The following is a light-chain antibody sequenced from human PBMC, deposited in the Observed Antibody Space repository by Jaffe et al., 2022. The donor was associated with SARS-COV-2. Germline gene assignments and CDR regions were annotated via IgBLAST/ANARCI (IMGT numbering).Light chain of an antibody. J-gene: IGLJ2*01. CDR1: NIETKG. Sequence: SYVLTQPPSVSVAPGQTAKITCGGNNIETKGVHWYQQKPGQAPAVVVYDDVDRPSGIPERFSGSNSGNTATLTIARVEAGDEADYYCQVWDNNGEGVFGGGTRVTVL. CDR2: DDV. V-gene: IGLV3-21*02. CDR3: QVWDNNGEGV.